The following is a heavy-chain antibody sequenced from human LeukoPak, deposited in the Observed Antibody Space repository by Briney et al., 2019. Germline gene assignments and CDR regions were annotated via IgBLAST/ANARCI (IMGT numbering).Heavy chain of an antibody. CDR1: GFTFSSYE. V-gene: IGHV3-48*03. CDR3: ARDRKYYDISGYYYQSGKADY. D-gene: IGHD3-22*01. CDR2: ISSSGSTI. Sequence: GGSLRLSCAASGFTFSSYEMNWVRQAPGKGLEWVSYISSSGSTIYYADSVKGRFTISRDNAKNSLYLQMNSLRAEDTAVYYCARDRKYYDISGYYYQSGKADYWGQGTLVTVSS. J-gene: IGHJ4*02.